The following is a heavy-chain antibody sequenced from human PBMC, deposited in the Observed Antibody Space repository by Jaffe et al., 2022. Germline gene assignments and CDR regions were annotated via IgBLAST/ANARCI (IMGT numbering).Heavy chain of an antibody. CDR3: ASLWYGIAVAGTTVDAFDI. V-gene: IGHV1-2*06. J-gene: IGHJ3*02. D-gene: IGHD6-19*01. CDR1: GYTFTGYY. Sequence: QVQLVQSGAEVKKPGASVKVSCKASGYTFTGYYMHWVRQAPGQGLEWMGRINPNSGGTNYAQKFQGRVTMTRDTSISTAYMELSRLRSDDTAVYYCASLWYGIAVAGTTVDAFDIWGQGTMVTVSS. CDR2: INPNSGGT.